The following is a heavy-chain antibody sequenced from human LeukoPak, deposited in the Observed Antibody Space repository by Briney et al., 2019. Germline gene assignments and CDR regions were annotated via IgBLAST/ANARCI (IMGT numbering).Heavy chain of an antibody. CDR3: ARRCGSYYPPCWFDS. CDR2: IYYSGST. CDR1: GGSISSYY. D-gene: IGHD1-26*01. J-gene: IGHJ5*01. Sequence: SETLSLTCTVSGGSISSYYWSWIRQPPGKGLEWIGYIYYSGSTNYNPSLKSRVTISVDTSKNQFSLKLSSVTAADTAVYYCARRCGSYYPPCWFDSWGQGTLVTVSS. V-gene: IGHV4-59*01.